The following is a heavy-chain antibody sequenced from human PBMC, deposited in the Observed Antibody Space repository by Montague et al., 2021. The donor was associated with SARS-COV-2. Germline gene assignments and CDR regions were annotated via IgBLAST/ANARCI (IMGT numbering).Heavy chain of an antibody. Sequence: SLRLSCAASGFTLSSYEMNWVRQAPGKGLEWVSYISSSGSIIYYADSVKGRFTISRDNAKNSLYLQMNSLRAEDTAVYYCARGRGYDWNWGQGTLVTVSS. J-gene: IGHJ4*02. CDR1: GFTLSSYE. CDR3: ARGRGYDWN. V-gene: IGHV3-48*03. D-gene: IGHD5-12*01. CDR2: ISSSGSII.